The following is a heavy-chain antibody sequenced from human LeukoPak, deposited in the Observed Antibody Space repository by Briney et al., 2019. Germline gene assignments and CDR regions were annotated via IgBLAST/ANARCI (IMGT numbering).Heavy chain of an antibody. Sequence: GGSLRLSCAASGFTFSSYAMSWVRQAPGKGLEWVSAISGSGVATYYADSVKGRFTISRDNSKNTLYLQMNSLRAGDTAVYYCAKGDYDFWSGYPGLSYFDYWGQGTLVTVSS. V-gene: IGHV3-23*01. D-gene: IGHD3-3*01. CDR3: AKGDYDFWSGYPGLSYFDY. CDR2: ISGSGVAT. CDR1: GFTFSSYA. J-gene: IGHJ4*02.